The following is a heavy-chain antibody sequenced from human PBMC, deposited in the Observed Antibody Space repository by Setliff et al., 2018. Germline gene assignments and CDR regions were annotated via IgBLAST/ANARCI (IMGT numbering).Heavy chain of an antibody. D-gene: IGHD3-9*01. CDR1: GDSISNYY. Sequence: SETLSLTCTVSGDSISNYYWNWIRQPAGKVPEWIGLIQGTGNTNYNPSLQSRATISIDTSKNQISLKIASVTAADTALYSCAGTPARGTTWLSPFDYWGQGIQVTVSS. CDR2: IQGTGNT. V-gene: IGHV4-4*07. CDR3: AGTPARGTTWLSPFDY. J-gene: IGHJ4*02.